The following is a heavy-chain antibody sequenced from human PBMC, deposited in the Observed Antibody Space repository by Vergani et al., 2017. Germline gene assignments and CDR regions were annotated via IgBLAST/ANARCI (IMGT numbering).Heavy chain of an antibody. Sequence: EVQLLESGGSLKQPGGSVRLSCAASGFTFSTYAMHWVRQAPGKGLEWVSALTGGGGSTYYADSFKGRFIISRDNSRYTLYLQMNSLRPEDTATYYCVKDAGSYENCFDYWGQGTLVTVSS. D-gene: IGHD1-26*01. V-gene: IGHV3-23*01. CDR3: VKDAGSYENCFDY. J-gene: IGHJ4*02. CDR1: GFTFSTYA. CDR2: LTGGGGST.